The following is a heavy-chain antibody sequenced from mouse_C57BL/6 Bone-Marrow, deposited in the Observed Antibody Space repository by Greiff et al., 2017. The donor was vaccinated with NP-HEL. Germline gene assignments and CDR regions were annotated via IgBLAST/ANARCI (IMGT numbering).Heavy chain of an antibody. CDR1: GFTFSNYW. CDR3: ASYYSNYYDMDY. V-gene: IGHV6-3*01. CDR2: IRLKSVNYAT. D-gene: IGHD2-5*01. Sequence: EVKVEESGGGLVQPGGSMKLSCVASGFTFSNYWMNWVRQSPEKGLEWVAQIRLKSVNYATHYAESVKGRFTISRDDSKSSVYLQMNNLRAEDSGIYYCASYYSNYYDMDYGGRGTAVTVTS. J-gene: IGHJ4*01.